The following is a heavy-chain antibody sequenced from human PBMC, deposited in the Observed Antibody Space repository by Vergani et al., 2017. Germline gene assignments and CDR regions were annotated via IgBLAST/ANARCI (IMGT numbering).Heavy chain of an antibody. J-gene: IGHJ6*02. CDR1: GFTFSSYA. CDR3: AKDQAGPAARAYYYGMDV. Sequence: EVQLLESGGGLVQPGGSLRLSCAASGFTFSSYAMSWVRQAPGKGLEWVSAISGSGGSTYYADSVKGRFTISRDNSKNTLYLQMNSLRAEDTAVYYCAKDQAGPAARAYYYGMDVWGRGTTVTVSS. V-gene: IGHV3-23*01. D-gene: IGHD2-2*01. CDR2: ISGSGGST.